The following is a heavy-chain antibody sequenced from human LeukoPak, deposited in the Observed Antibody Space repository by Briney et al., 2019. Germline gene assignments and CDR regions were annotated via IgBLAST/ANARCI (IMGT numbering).Heavy chain of an antibody. CDR2: ISAYNGNT. D-gene: IGHD3-22*01. CDR3: ASGDSSGYYDFKGTLDY. Sequence: ASVKVSCKASGYTFTSYGISWVRQAPGQGLEWMGWISAYNGNTNYAQKLQGRVTMTTDTSTSTAYMELRSLRSDDTAVYYCASGDSSGYYDFKGTLDYWGQGTLVTVSS. V-gene: IGHV1-18*01. J-gene: IGHJ4*02. CDR1: GYTFTSYG.